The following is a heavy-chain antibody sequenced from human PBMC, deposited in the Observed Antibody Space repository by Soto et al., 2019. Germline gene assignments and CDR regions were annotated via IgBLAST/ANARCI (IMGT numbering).Heavy chain of an antibody. V-gene: IGHV3-64*02. CDR1: GFTFSSYA. CDR3: ARDFKMVAVADPSQACLDY. J-gene: IGHJ4*02. D-gene: IGHD6-19*01. Sequence: PGGSLRLSCAASGFTFSSYAMHWVRQAPGKGLEYVSAISSNGGSTYYADSVKGRFTISRDNSKNTLYLQMNSLRAEDTAVYYCARDFKMVAVADPSQACLDYWGQGTLVTVSS. CDR2: ISSNGGST.